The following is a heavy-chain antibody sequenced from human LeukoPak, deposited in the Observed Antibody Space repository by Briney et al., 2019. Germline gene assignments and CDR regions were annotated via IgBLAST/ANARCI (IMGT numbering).Heavy chain of an antibody. CDR3: ARDPLGALTG. Sequence: GGSLRLSCAASGFPFSSYWMAWVRQAPGKGLEWVASIKQDGGETFYVDSVKGRFTISRDNAKNSLYLQMNSLRAEDTAVYYCARDPLGALTGWGQGTLVTVSS. CDR1: GFPFSSYW. CDR2: IKQDGGET. V-gene: IGHV3-7*03. J-gene: IGHJ4*02. D-gene: IGHD1-26*01.